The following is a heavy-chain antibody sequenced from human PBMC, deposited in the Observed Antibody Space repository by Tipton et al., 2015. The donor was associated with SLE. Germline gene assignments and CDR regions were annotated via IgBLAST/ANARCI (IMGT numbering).Heavy chain of an antibody. V-gene: IGHV3-49*04. CDR2: IRSKVYGGTT. Sequence: SLRLSCTSSGFTFSDYAMTWVRQAPGKGLEWVGFIRSKVYGGTTQYAASVKGRFTISRDDSKTIAYLQMNSLQTDDTAVYYCAKARYSSGWYVFDYWGQGTLVTVSS. J-gene: IGHJ4*02. CDR3: AKARYSSGWYVFDY. CDR1: GFTFSDYA. D-gene: IGHD6-19*01.